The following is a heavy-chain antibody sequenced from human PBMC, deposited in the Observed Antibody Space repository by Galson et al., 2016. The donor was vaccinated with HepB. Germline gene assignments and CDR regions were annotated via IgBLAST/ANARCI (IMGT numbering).Heavy chain of an antibody. CDR1: GFTFSRYS. CDR2: IKQDGTEK. CDR3: ARDRGYSGWSYFDY. D-gene: IGHD6-19*01. Sequence: SLRLSCAASGFTFSRYSMNWVRQAPGKGLEWVANIKQDGTEKYYMDSVKGRFTISRDNAKNSLYLQMNSLRADDTAVYYCARDRGYSGWSYFDYWGQGTPVTVSS. J-gene: IGHJ4*02. V-gene: IGHV3-7*03.